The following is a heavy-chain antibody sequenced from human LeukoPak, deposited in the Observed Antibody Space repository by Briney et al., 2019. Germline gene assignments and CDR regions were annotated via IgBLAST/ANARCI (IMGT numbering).Heavy chain of an antibody. CDR1: GFTFSSYS. CDR2: ISSSSSTI. CDR3: ARDAFDYGGNGAFDI. V-gene: IGHV3-48*01. J-gene: IGHJ3*02. D-gene: IGHD4-23*01. Sequence: GGSLRLSCAASGFTFSSYSMNWVRQAPGKGLEWVSYISSSSSTIYYADSVKGRFTTSRDNAKNSLYLQMNSLRAEDTAVYYCARDAFDYGGNGAFDIWGQGTMVTVSS.